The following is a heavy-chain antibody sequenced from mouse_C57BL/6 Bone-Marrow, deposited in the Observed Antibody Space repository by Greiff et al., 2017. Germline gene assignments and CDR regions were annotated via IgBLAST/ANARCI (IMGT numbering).Heavy chain of an antibody. J-gene: IGHJ4*01. CDR3: AFDYPYAMDY. V-gene: IGHV1-64*01. CDR2: IHPNSGST. D-gene: IGHD2-4*01. CDR1: GYTFTSYW. Sequence: QVQLQQPGAELVKPGASGKLSCKASGYTFTSYWMHGVKQRPGQGLEWIGMIHPNSGSTNYNEKFKSKATLTVDKSSSTAYMQLSSLTSEDSAVYYCAFDYPYAMDYWGQGTSVTVSS.